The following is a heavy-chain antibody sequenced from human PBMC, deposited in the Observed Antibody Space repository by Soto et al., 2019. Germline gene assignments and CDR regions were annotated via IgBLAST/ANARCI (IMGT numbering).Heavy chain of an antibody. CDR3: ARAVYPNWFDP. J-gene: IGHJ5*02. CDR2: IYHSGST. Sequence: SDTLSLTWAVSGGSISSGGYSLSWIRQPPGKGLEWIGYIYHSGSTYYNPSLKSRVTISVDRSKNQFSLKLSSVTAADTAVYYCARAVYPNWFDPWGQGTLVTVSS. CDR1: GGSISSGGYS. V-gene: IGHV4-30-2*01.